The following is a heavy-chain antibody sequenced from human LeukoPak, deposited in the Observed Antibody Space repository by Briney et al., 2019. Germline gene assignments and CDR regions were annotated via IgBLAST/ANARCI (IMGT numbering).Heavy chain of an antibody. CDR1: GFTFSSYA. D-gene: IGHD6-19*01. J-gene: IGHJ6*02. Sequence: GGSLRLSCVASGFTFSSYAMHWVRQAPGKGLEYVSAISSNGGSTYYANSVKGRFTISRDNSKNTLYLQMGSLRAEDMAVYYCARDPGYSSGYYYYGMDVWGQGTTVTVSS. CDR3: ARDPGYSSGYYYYGMDV. CDR2: ISSNGGST. V-gene: IGHV3-64*01.